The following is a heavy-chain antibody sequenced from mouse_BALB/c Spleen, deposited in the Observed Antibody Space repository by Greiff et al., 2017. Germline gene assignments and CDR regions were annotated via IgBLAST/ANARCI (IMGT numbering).Heavy chain of an antibody. CDR3: ARDKYGKRDYFDY. D-gene: IGHD2-10*02. J-gene: IGHJ2*01. Sequence: EVQVVESGGGLVQPGGSLKLSCAASGFTFSSYGMSWVRQTPDKRLELVATINSNGGSTYYPDSVKGRFTISRDNAKNTLYLQMSSLKSEDTAMYYCARDKYGKRDYFDYWGQGTTLTVSS. V-gene: IGHV5-6-3*01. CDR1: GFTFSSYG. CDR2: INSNGGST.